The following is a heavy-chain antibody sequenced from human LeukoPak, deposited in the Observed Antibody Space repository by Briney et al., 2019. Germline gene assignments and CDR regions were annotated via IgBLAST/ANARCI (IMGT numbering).Heavy chain of an antibody. CDR3: ARNLGPRVTLPFDY. Sequence: GGSLRLSCAASGFTFSSYAMHWVRQAPGKGLEYVSAISSNGGSTYYANSVKGRFTISRDNSKNTLYLQMGSLRAEDMAVYYCARNLGPRVTLPFDYWGQGTLVTVSS. J-gene: IGHJ4*02. V-gene: IGHV3-64*01. CDR1: GFTFSSYA. CDR2: ISSNGGST. D-gene: IGHD5-18*01.